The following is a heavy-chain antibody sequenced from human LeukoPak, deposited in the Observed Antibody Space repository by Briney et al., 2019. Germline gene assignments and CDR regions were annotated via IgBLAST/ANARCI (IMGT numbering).Heavy chain of an antibody. CDR2: IYYSGSA. D-gene: IGHD5-24*01. CDR3: ARLRAGMATPYFDY. V-gene: IGHV4-59*08. J-gene: IGHJ4*02. CDR1: GGSISHYY. Sequence: PSETLSLTCSVSGGSISHYYWSWIRQPPGKGLEWMGYIYYSGSANYKPSLKSRVTMSVDTSKNQFSLKLSSVTATDTAVYYCARLRAGMATPYFDYWGQGTLVTASS.